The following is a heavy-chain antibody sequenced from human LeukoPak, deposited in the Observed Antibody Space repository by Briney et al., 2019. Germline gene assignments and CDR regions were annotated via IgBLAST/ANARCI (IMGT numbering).Heavy chain of an antibody. Sequence: SETLSLTCTVSGGSITSYYWSWIRQPPGKGLEYIGYVFSSGNTNYNPSLKSRVTISLDTSKNQFSLKLRSVTAADTAVYYCARELYTNHDLLWFDPWGQGTPVTVSS. J-gene: IGHJ5*02. V-gene: IGHV4-4*08. CDR3: ARELYTNHDLLWFDP. D-gene: IGHD4-11*01. CDR1: GGSITSYY. CDR2: VFSSGNT.